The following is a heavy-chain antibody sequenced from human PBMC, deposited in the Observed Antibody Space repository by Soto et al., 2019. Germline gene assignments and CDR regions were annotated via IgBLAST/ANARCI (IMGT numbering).Heavy chain of an antibody. CDR1: GFTFSDSY. Sequence: LRLSCAASGFTFSDSYMSWIRQAPGKGLEWISYITFSGNTVYYADSLKGRFTISRDNARNSLYLQMNRLRAEDTAVYYCARVSWREKYGMDVWGQGTTVTVSS. CDR3: ARVSWREKYGMDV. CDR2: ITFSGNTV. V-gene: IGHV3-11*01. J-gene: IGHJ6*02.